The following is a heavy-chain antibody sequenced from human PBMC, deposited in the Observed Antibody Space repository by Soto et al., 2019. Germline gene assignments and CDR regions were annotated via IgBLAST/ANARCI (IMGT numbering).Heavy chain of an antibody. CDR2: ISGSADST. CDR1: GFTFTNYA. V-gene: IGHV3-23*01. D-gene: IGHD3-3*01. CDR3: AKNALGIFAVVTYGIFDY. J-gene: IGHJ4*02. Sequence: PGGSLRLSCAASGFTFTNYAMNWVRQAPGKGPEWVSAISGSADSTYYANSVKGRFTVSRDNSKNTLYLQMNSLTAEDTAVYYCAKNALGIFAVVTYGIFDYWGQGTLVTVSS.